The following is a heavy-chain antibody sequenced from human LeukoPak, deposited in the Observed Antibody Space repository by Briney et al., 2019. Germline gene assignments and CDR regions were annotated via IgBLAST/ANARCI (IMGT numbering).Heavy chain of an antibody. CDR2: MNPNSGNT. D-gene: IGHD5-12*01. V-gene: IGHV1-8*03. CDR3: AIGYSGYDYYNY. J-gene: IGHJ4*02. Sequence: ASVKVSCKASGYTFTSYDINWVRQATGQGLEWMGWMNPNSGNTGYAQKFQGRVTITRNTSISTAYMELSSLRSEDTAVYYCAIGYSGYDYYNYWGQGTLVTASS. CDR1: GYTFTSYD.